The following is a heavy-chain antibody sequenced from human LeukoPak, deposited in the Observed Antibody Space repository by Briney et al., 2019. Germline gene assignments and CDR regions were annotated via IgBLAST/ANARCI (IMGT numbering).Heavy chain of an antibody. V-gene: IGHV1-46*01. Sequence: GASVKVSCKASGYTFTSYYMHWVRQAPGQGLEWMGIINPSGGSTSYAQKFQGRVTMTRDTSTSTVYMELSSLRSEDTAVYYCATLAYCGGDCYSNFDCWGQGTLVTVSS. D-gene: IGHD2-21*02. CDR1: GYTFTSYY. CDR2: INPSGGST. J-gene: IGHJ4*02. CDR3: ATLAYCGGDCYSNFDC.